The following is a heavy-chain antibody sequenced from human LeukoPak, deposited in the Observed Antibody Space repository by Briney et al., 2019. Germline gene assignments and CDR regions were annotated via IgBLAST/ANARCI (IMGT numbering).Heavy chain of an antibody. CDR2: IYHSGST. Sequence: SETLSLTCTVSGYSISSGYYWGWIRQPPGKGLEWIGSIYHSGSTYYNPSLKSRVTISVDTSKNQFSLKLSSVTAADTAVYYCARDLAAVAGNNWFDPWGQGTLVTVSS. CDR3: ARDLAAVAGNNWFDP. V-gene: IGHV4-38-2*02. D-gene: IGHD6-19*01. CDR1: GYSISSGYY. J-gene: IGHJ5*02.